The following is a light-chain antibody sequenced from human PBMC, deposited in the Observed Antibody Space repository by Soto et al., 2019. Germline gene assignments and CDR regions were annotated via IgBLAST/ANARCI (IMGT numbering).Light chain of an antibody. CDR3: QQYNSYSLT. CDR1: QSISSW. CDR2: KAS. J-gene: IGKJ1*01. V-gene: IGKV1-5*03. Sequence: DIQMTQSPSTLSASVGDRVTITCRASQSISSWLAWYQQKPGKAPKLLIYKASSLESGVPPRFSGSGSGTEFTLTISSLQPGDFATYYCQQYNSYSLTFGQGTKVDIK.